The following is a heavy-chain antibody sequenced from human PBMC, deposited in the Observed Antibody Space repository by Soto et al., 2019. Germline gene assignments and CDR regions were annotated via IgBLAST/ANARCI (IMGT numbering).Heavy chain of an antibody. CDR3: TRDQGGSYDSWFDP. V-gene: IGHV3-21*01. Sequence: EVQVVESGGGLVKPGGSLRLSCNFSFSMYSMDWVRQAPGKGLEWVASISSVSAFIKYADSVKGRFTISRDNAKNSVSLHMDSLRVEDTAMYYCTRDQGGSYDSWFDPWGRGTLVTVSS. D-gene: IGHD1-26*01. J-gene: IGHJ5*02. CDR2: ISSVSAFI. CDR1: SFSMYS.